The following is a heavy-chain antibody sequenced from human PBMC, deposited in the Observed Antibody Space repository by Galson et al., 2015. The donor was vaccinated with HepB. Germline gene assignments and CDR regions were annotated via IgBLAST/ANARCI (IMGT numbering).Heavy chain of an antibody. D-gene: IGHD2/OR15-2a*01. CDR1: GYSFTSDW. CDR2: IYPGDSDT. V-gene: IGHV5-51*01. J-gene: IGHJ6*02. Sequence: HSGAALVQPGESPTISFTGSGYSFTSDWSGWVPHMSGIVLEWMGIIYPGDSDTRYSASSQGQVTISADKSISTAYLQWSSLKASDTAMYYCARQAGILSYGMDVWGQGTTVTVSS. CDR3: ARQAGILSYGMDV.